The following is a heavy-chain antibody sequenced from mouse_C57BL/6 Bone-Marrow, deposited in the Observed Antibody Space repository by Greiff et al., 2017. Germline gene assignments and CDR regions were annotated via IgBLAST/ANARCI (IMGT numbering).Heavy chain of an antibody. J-gene: IGHJ3*01. CDR2: IDPENGDT. D-gene: IGHD2-1*01. Sequence: EVQLQQSGAELVRPGASVKLSCTASGFNIKDYYMHWVKQRPEQGLEWIGWIDPENGDTDYASTFQGKATITADTSANTAYLQMSSLSSKDTAVYYCAVYGNCAWFAYWGQGTLVTVSA. CDR1: GFNIKDYY. CDR3: AVYGNCAWFAY. V-gene: IGHV14-4*01.